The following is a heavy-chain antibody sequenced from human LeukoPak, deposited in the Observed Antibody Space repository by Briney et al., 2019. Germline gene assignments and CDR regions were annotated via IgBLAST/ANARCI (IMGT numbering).Heavy chain of an antibody. J-gene: IGHJ4*02. Sequence: SGGSLRLSCAASGFTFSSNGMSWFRQAPGKGLEWVANINQDGTEKYYVDSVKGRFTISRDNAKNSLYLQMNGLRAEDTAVYYCAHICLAGPCIPTVGTSYWGQGTLVTVSP. CDR3: AHICLAGPCIPTVGTSY. V-gene: IGHV3-7*01. CDR1: GFTFSSNG. D-gene: IGHD6-13*01. CDR2: INQDGTEK.